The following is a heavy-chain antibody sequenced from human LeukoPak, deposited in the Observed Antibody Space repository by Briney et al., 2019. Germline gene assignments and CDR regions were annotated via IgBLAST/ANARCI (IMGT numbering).Heavy chain of an antibody. V-gene: IGHV4-61*02. J-gene: IGHJ6*02. Sequence: SQTLSLTCTVSGGSISSGSYYWSWIRQPAGKGLEWVGRIYTSGSTNYNPSLKSRVTISVDTSENQFSLKLSSVTAADTAVYYCARLSGGSGSYYRPPLHKRRYYYYGMDVWGQGTTVTVSS. CDR3: ARLSGGSGSYYRPPLHKRRYYYYGMDV. D-gene: IGHD3-10*01. CDR2: IYTSGST. CDR1: GGSISSGSYY.